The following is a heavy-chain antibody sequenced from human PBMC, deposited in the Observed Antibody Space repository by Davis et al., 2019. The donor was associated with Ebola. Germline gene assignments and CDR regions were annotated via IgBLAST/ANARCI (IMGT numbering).Heavy chain of an antibody. Sequence: PSETLSLTCAVYGGSFSGYYWSWIRQPPGKGLEWIGYSDYSGSSKYNPSLKSRVTISVDKSNNQFSLKLTSVTAADTAVYYCARRGGGDYAYYYYYGMDVWGQGTTVTVSS. J-gene: IGHJ6*02. D-gene: IGHD4-17*01. CDR2: SDYSGSS. CDR3: ARRGGGDYAYYYYYGMDV. V-gene: IGHV4-59*01. CDR1: GGSFSGYY.